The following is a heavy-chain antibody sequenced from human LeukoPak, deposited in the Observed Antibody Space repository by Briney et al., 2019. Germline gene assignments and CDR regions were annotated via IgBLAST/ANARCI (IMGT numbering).Heavy chain of an antibody. J-gene: IGHJ6*02. CDR3: ARDKSGYSYGYDYYYYGMDV. D-gene: IGHD5-18*01. V-gene: IGHV1-18*01. CDR1: GYIFGHNG. CDR2: ISAYYGDT. Sequence: ASVQVSCKTSGYIFGHNGISWVRQAPGQGPEWMGWISAYYGDTKYAQKFQGRVTMTRDTSTSTVYMELRSLRSEDTAVYYCARDKSGYSYGYDYYYYGMDVWGQGTTVTVSS.